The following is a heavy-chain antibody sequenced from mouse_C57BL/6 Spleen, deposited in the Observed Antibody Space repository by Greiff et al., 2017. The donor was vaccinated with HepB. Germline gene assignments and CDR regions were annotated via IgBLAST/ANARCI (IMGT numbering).Heavy chain of an antibody. CDR2: IYPGSGST. J-gene: IGHJ2*01. V-gene: IGHV1-55*01. CDR1: GYTFTSYW. D-gene: IGHD1-1*01. Sequence: VQLQQPGAELVKPGASVKMSCKASGYTFTSYWITWVKQRPGQGLEWIGDIYPGSGSTNYNEKFKSKATLTVDTSSSTAYMQLSSLTSEDSAVYYCARRGYYYGSQDYWGQGTTLTVSS. CDR3: ARRGYYYGSQDY.